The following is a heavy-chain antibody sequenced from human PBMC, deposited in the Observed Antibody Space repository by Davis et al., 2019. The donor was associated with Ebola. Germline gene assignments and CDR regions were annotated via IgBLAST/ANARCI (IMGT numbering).Heavy chain of an antibody. V-gene: IGHV3-11*06. J-gene: IGHJ4*02. CDR3: ARGPRKMAKTNFDY. D-gene: IGHD5-24*01. CDR2: ISISSGFT. Sequence: PGGSLRLSCAASGFSFSDYYMSWIRQAPGKGLEWVSYISISSGFTNYADSVKGRFTISRDNAKNSLYLQMNSLRAEDTAVYYCARGPRKMAKTNFDYWGQGTLVTVSS. CDR1: GFSFSDYY.